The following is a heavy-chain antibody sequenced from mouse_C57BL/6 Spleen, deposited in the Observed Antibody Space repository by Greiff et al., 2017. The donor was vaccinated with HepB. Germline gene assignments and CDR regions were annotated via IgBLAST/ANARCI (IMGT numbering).Heavy chain of an antibody. CDR1: GYSFTGYY. D-gene: IGHD3-3*01. Sequence: VQLQQSGPELVKPGASVKISCKASGYSFTGYYMNWVKQSPEKSLEWIGEINPSTGGTTYNQKFKDKATLTVDKSSSTAYMQLKSLTSEDSAVYYCAREGRDDWFADGGQGTLVTVSA. J-gene: IGHJ3*01. V-gene: IGHV1-42*01. CDR3: AREGRDDWFAD. CDR2: INPSTGGT.